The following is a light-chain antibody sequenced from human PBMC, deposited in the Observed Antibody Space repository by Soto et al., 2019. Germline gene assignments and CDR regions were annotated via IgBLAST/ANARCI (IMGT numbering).Light chain of an antibody. Sequence: DIQMTPSPSSLSASVGDRVTITCRASQNIDSYLNWYQQRPGKAPKLLIHDASSLQSGVPSRFSGSGSGTDFALTINSLQPEDFATIYCQQTYSTPWTFGQGTKGDNK. CDR2: DAS. CDR1: QNIDSY. CDR3: QQTYSTPWT. J-gene: IGKJ1*01. V-gene: IGKV1-39*01.